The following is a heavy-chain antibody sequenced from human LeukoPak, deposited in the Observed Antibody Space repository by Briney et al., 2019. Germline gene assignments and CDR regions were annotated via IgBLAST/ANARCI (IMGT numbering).Heavy chain of an antibody. CDR2: IRYDGSNE. D-gene: IGHD2-15*01. V-gene: IGHV3-30*02. CDR1: GFTFSDYG. Sequence: GGSLRLSCAASGFTFSDYGMHWVRQAPGKGLEWVAFIRYDGSNEYYADSVKGRFTISRDNSKNTLYLQMNSLSAEDTAVYYCAKNGDRGAYCSGGSCYPYYYYYMDVWGKGTTVTISS. J-gene: IGHJ6*03. CDR3: AKNGDRGAYCSGGSCYPYYYYYMDV.